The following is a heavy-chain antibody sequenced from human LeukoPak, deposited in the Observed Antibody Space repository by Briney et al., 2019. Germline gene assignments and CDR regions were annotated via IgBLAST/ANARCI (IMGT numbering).Heavy chain of an antibody. J-gene: IGHJ6*03. CDR2: IYYSGST. CDR3: ARAVRELQLGGYYYYYMDV. D-gene: IGHD1-7*01. V-gene: IGHV4-59*01. Sequence: PSETLSLTCTVSGGSISSYYWSWIRQPPGKGLEWIGYIYYSGSTNYNPSLKSRVTISVDTSKNQFSLKLSSVTAADTAVYYCARAVRELQLGGYYYYYMDVWGKGTTVTVSS. CDR1: GGSISSYY.